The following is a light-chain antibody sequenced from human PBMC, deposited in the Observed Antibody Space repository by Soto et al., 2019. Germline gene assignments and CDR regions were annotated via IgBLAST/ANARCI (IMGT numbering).Light chain of an antibody. CDR2: GAS. CDR1: QSVSSSF. V-gene: IGKV3-20*01. Sequence: EIVLTQSPGTLSLSPGERATLSCRASQSVSSSFLAWYQQKPGQAPRLLIYGASSRATGIPDRFSGSGSGTDFTLTISRLEPEDFAVYYFQQYGSSPRTFGPGTTVHI. CDR3: QQYGSSPRT. J-gene: IGKJ3*01.